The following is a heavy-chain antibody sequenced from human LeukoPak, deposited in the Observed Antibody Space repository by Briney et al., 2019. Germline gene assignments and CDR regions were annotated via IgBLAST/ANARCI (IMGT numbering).Heavy chain of an antibody. D-gene: IGHD2-2*01. V-gene: IGHV3-7*03. CDR2: IKQDGSQK. CDR3: AKDRNIVVVPARSTDWFDP. Sequence: GGSLRLSCAASGFTFSSNWMSWVRQAPGKGLEWVANIKQDGSQKSYVDSVKGRFTISRDNAKNSLYLQMNSLRAEDTAVYYCAKDRNIVVVPARSTDWFDPWGQGTLVTVSS. CDR1: GFTFSSNW. J-gene: IGHJ5*02.